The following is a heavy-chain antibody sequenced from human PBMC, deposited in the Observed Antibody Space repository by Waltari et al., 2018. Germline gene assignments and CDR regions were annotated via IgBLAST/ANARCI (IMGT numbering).Heavy chain of an antibody. V-gene: IGHV3-7*03. Sequence: EVQLVESGGGLVQPGGSLRLSCAASGFSFSLYWMNWVRQAPGKGLEWVANIKQDGTEKYYVDSVRGRFTISRDNAKNSVYLQMNSLRAEDTAVYYCARGNVDGGMDVWGQGTTVTVSS. D-gene: IGHD2-21*01. CDR2: IKQDGTEK. CDR1: GFSFSLYW. CDR3: ARGNVDGGMDV. J-gene: IGHJ6*02.